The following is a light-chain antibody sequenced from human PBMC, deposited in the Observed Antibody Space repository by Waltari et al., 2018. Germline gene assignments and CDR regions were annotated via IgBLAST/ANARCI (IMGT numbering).Light chain of an antibody. CDR3: QQTYSVPLT. V-gene: IGKV3-15*01. CDR2: GAS. J-gene: IGKJ4*01. CDR1: QSVTTN. Sequence: EIVMTQSPATLSVSPGERAIISCRASQSVTTNLAWYQQKPGQPPRLLIYGASTRATDIPARFSGSGSGTEFTLTITSLQSEDFAVYYCQQTYSVPLTFGGGTKVEVK.